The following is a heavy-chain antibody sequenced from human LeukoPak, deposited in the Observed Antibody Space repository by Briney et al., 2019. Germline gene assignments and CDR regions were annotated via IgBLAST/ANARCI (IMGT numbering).Heavy chain of an antibody. Sequence: PGGSLRLSCAASGFTFSSYNMNWVRQAPGKGLEWVSYITGSSSTIYYADSVKGRFTISRDNAKNSLYLQMNSLRAEDTAVYYCARGRGGYNPTRNYYYMDVWGKGTTVTVSS. CDR2: ITGSSSTI. V-gene: IGHV3-48*01. D-gene: IGHD5-24*01. J-gene: IGHJ6*03. CDR3: ARGRGGYNPTRNYYYMDV. CDR1: GFTFSSYN.